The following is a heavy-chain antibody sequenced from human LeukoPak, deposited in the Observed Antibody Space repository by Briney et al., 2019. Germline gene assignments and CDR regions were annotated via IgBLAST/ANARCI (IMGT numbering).Heavy chain of an antibody. CDR3: ASVLGSGLLIEGIDY. Sequence: TAETLSLTCAVAGGSIRRCYWVGIREPPGKGLEGIGYIYYSGSTNYNPSLESRVPISVDTSKNQFSLKLSYVTAADTAVYYCASVLGSGLLIEGIDYWGQGTLVTVSS. V-gene: IGHV4-59*01. J-gene: IGHJ4*02. D-gene: IGHD3-16*01. CDR2: IYYSGST. CDR1: GGSIRRCY.